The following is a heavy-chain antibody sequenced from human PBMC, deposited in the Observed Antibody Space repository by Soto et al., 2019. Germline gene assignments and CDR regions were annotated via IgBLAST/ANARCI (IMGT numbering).Heavy chain of an antibody. CDR1: RYTFTTYG. D-gene: IGHD2-15*01. Sequence: QVQLVQSGAEVKKPGASVKVSCKASRYTFTTYGFSWVRQAPGQGLEWMGWISAHNDNARYAQKFQGRVTMTTETSTSTAYMELRSLRSDGTAVYYCARDWGCSGGTCFYTFDIWGQGTMVTVSS. J-gene: IGHJ3*02. CDR2: ISAHNDNA. V-gene: IGHV1-18*01. CDR3: ARDWGCSGGTCFYTFDI.